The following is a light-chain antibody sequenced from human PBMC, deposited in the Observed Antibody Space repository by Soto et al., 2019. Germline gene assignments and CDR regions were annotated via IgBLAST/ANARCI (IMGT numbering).Light chain of an antibody. CDR3: QKYSSVIT. CDR2: AAS. Sequence: DIQMTQSPSSLSASVGDRVTITCRASQGISNFLAWYQQKPGKVPKLLISAASTLQSGVPSRFSGSGSGTDCTRTITSLQAEDVATYYCQKYSSVITFGQGTRLEI. J-gene: IGKJ5*01. CDR1: QGISNF. V-gene: IGKV1-27*01.